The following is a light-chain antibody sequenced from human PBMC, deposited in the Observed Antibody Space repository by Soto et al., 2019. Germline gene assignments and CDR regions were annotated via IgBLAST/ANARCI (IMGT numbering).Light chain of an antibody. V-gene: IGKV1-6*01. J-gene: IGKJ5*01. Sequence: AIHIIQTPTSLSAYVGDRVTITCWASQGFGNFLDWYQQKPGKAPKLLIYAASTLQSGVPSRFSGSGSGTDFTLTISRLQPEDFAIYYCQHYYSYPITFGQGTRLEIK. CDR2: AAS. CDR3: QHYYSYPIT. CDR1: QGFGNF.